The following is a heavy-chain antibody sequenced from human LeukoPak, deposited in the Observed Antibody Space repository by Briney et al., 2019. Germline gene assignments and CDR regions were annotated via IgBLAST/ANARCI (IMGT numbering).Heavy chain of an antibody. CDR2: ISGSGGST. J-gene: IGHJ4*02. D-gene: IGHD3-3*01. V-gene: IGHV3-23*01. Sequence: GGSLRLSCAASGFTFSSYAMSWVRQAPGKGLEWVPAISGSGGSTYYADSVKGRFTISRDNAKNTLYLQMNSLRAEDTAVYYCAKDRDLIPDYWGQGTLVTVSS. CDR3: AKDRDLIPDY. CDR1: GFTFSSYA.